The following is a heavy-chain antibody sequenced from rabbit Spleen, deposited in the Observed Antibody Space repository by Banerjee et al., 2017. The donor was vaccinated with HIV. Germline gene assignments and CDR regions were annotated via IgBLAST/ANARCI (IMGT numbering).Heavy chain of an antibody. D-gene: IGHD8-1*01. V-gene: IGHV1S45*01. CDR1: GFSFSSGYW. CDR3: ARDSGSSFSSYGMDL. CDR2: ISTSSDWR. Sequence: QEQLVESGGGLVQPTGSLTLTCTASGFSFSSGYWICWVRQAPGKGLELIACISTSSDWRYYANWAKGRFTISKTSSTTMTLQMTSLTAADTATYFCARDSGSSFSSYGMDLWGQGTLVTVS. J-gene: IGHJ6*01.